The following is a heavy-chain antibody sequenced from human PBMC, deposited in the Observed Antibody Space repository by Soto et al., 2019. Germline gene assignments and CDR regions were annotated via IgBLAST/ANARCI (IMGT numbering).Heavy chain of an antibody. Sequence: TLSLTCAVSGYSISSSNWWGWIRPPPGKGLEWIGYIYYSGTTYYNPSLKSRVTMSVDTSKNQFSLKLSSVAAADTAVYYCARGRYYDSSGYYGYWGQGTLVTSPQ. CDR1: GYSISSSNW. CDR3: ARGRYYDSSGYYGY. V-gene: IGHV4-28*03. J-gene: IGHJ4*02. CDR2: IYYSGTT. D-gene: IGHD3-22*01.